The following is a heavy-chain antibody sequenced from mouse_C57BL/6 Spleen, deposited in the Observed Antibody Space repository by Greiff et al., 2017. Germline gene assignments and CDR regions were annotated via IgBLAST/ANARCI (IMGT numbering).Heavy chain of an antibody. CDR2: ISYDGSN. CDR3: AREYYGSLWYFDV. D-gene: IGHD1-1*01. CDR1: GYSITSGYY. V-gene: IGHV3-6*01. Sequence: VQLQESGPGLVKPSQSLSLTCSVTGYSITSGYYWNWIRQFPGNKLEWMGYISYDGSNNYNPSLKNRISITRDTSKNQFFLKLNSVTTEDTATYYCAREYYGSLWYFDVWGTGTTVTVSS. J-gene: IGHJ1*03.